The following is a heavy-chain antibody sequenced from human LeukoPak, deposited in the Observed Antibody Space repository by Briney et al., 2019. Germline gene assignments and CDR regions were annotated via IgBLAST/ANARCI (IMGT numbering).Heavy chain of an antibody. J-gene: IGHJ4*02. CDR1: GFTFSSYG. CDR3: ASGLGMPEGY. Sequence: GRSLRLSCAASGFTFSSYGMHWVRQAPGKGLEWVAVISYDGSNKYYADSVKGRFTISRDNSKNTLYLQMNSLRAEDTAVYYCASGLGMPEGYWGQGTLVTVSS. CDR2: ISYDGSNK. D-gene: IGHD1-14*01. V-gene: IGHV3-30*03.